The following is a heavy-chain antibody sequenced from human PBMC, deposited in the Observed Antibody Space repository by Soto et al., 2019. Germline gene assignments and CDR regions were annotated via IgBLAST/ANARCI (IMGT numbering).Heavy chain of an antibody. J-gene: IGHJ6*02. CDR2: IYTSGSA. V-gene: IGHV4-4*07. CDR3: ARAPPGPSPRWDV. Sequence: RSLTGTVSGGSISSYYWSWIRQPAGKGLEWIGRIYTSGSANYNPSLKSRVTMSVDRSKNQFSLNLASVTAADTAMYFCARAPPGPSPRWDVWGQGTTVTVSS. CDR1: GGSISSYY. D-gene: IGHD3-10*01.